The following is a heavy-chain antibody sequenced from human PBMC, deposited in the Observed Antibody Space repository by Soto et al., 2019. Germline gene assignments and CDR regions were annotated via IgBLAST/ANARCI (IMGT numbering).Heavy chain of an antibody. CDR3: AREVGYGDFSAALLD. D-gene: IGHD4-17*01. Sequence: QVHLVQSGAEVKKPGASVNVSCKTSGYTFTRNGISWVRQAPGQGLEWMGWISPNTGNIKYAQKLQGRVIMTTDTSTSTAYMELRSLRSDDTAVYYCAREVGYGDFSAALLDWGQGTLVTVSS. CDR1: GYTFTRNG. J-gene: IGHJ4*02. CDR2: ISPNTGNI. V-gene: IGHV1-18*01.